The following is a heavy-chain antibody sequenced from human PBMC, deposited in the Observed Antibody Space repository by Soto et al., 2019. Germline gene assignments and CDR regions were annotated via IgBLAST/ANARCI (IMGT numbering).Heavy chain of an antibody. V-gene: IGHV4-4*02. CDR1: GGSISSSNW. CDR2: IYHSGST. Sequence: SETLSLTCAVSGGSISSSNWWSWVRQPPGKGLEWIGEIYHSGSTNYNPSLKSRVTISVDKSKNQFYLKLSSVTAADTAVYYCARSLPPYYDGSGSYSYYYGMDVWGQGTTVTVSS. CDR3: ARSLPPYYDGSGSYSYYYGMDV. J-gene: IGHJ6*02. D-gene: IGHD3-10*01.